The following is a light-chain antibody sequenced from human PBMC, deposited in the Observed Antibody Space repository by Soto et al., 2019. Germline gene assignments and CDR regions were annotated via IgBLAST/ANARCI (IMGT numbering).Light chain of an antibody. V-gene: IGLV2-8*01. J-gene: IGLJ2*01. CDR1: SSDVGAYAY. CDR3: SSYAGSNNIL. CDR2: EVS. Sequence: QSALTQPPSASGSPGQSVTISCTGTSSDVGAYAYVSWYQQHPGKAPKLMLYEVSKRPSGVPDRFSGSKSGNTASLTVSGLQADDEADYYCSSYAGSNNILFGGGTQLT.